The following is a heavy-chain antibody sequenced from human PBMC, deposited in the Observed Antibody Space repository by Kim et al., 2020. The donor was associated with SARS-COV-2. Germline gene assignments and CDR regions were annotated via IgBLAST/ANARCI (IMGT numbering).Heavy chain of an antibody. J-gene: IGHJ5*02. CDR1: GGSISSGGYY. Sequence: SGTLSLTCTVSGGSISSGGYYWSWIRQHPGKGLECIGYIYYSGSTYYNPSLKSRVTISVDTSKNQFSLKLSSVTAADTAVYYCAREVRGLPWFDPWGQGTLVTVSS. D-gene: IGHD5-18*01. V-gene: IGHV4-31*03. CDR3: AREVRGLPWFDP. CDR2: IYYSGST.